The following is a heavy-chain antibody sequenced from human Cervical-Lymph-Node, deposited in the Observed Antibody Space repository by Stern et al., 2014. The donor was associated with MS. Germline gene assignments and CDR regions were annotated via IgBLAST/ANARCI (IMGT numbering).Heavy chain of an antibody. CDR2: ISAYNGNT. CDR1: GYTFTSYG. V-gene: IGHV1-18*01. Sequence: VQLVESGAEVKKPGASVKVSCKTSGYTFTSYGISWVRQAPGQGLEWLGWISAYNGNTNYAQRLQGRVNMTTDTSTSTAYMARRSLRSDDTAVYYCARDHNRAAGYSDYWGQGPLVTVSS. J-gene: IGHJ4*02. CDR3: ARDHNRAAGYSDY. D-gene: IGHD6-25*01.